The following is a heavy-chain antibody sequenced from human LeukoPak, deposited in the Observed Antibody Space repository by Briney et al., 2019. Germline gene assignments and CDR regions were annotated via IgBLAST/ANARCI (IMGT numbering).Heavy chain of an antibody. V-gene: IGHV1-2*02. Sequence: ASVKVSCKASGGTFSSYAISWVRQAPGQGLEWMGWITPNSGGTNYAQKFQGRVTMTRDTSISTAYMELSRLRSDDTAVYYCARQLVRGVIGVFGYWGLGTLVTVSS. CDR2: ITPNSGGT. CDR3: ARQLVRGVIGVFGY. D-gene: IGHD3-10*01. J-gene: IGHJ4*02. CDR1: GGTFSSYA.